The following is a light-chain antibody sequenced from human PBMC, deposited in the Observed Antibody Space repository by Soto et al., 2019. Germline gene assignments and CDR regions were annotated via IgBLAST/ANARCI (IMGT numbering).Light chain of an antibody. J-gene: IGKJ1*01. Sequence: DLQMTQSPSTLSASVGDRVTITCRASQSISSWLAWYQQKPGKAPKLLIYDASSLESGVPSRFSGSGSGTEFTLTISSLQPDDGATYDCQQYNSYSEAFGQGTKVDI. CDR1: QSISSW. CDR2: DAS. V-gene: IGKV1-5*01. CDR3: QQYNSYSEA.